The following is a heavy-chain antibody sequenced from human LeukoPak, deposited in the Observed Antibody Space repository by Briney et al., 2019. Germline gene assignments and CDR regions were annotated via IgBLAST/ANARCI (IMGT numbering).Heavy chain of an antibody. CDR3: ARGPTTHFDY. J-gene: IGHJ4*02. D-gene: IGHD2-15*01. CDR2: ISSSGSTI. Sequence: PGGSMRLSCAASGFTFSSYEINWVRQAQGKGLEWFSYISSSGSTIYYADFVKGRFTISRDNAKNSLYLQMNSLRAEDTGVYYCARGPTTHFDYWGQGTPVTVSS. V-gene: IGHV3-48*03. CDR1: GFTFSSYE.